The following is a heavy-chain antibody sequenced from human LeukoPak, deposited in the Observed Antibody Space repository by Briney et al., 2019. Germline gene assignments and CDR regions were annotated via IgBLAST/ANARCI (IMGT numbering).Heavy chain of an antibody. CDR3: ARLGGVVTN. D-gene: IGHD3-3*01. CDR1: GGSISSSSYY. Sequence: SEALSLTCTVSGGSISSSSYYWGWIRQPPGKGLEWIGSIYYSGSTYYNPPLKSRVTISVDTSKNQFSLKLSSVTAADTAVYYCARLGGVVTNWGQGTLVTVSP. CDR2: IYYSGST. V-gene: IGHV4-39*01. J-gene: IGHJ4*02.